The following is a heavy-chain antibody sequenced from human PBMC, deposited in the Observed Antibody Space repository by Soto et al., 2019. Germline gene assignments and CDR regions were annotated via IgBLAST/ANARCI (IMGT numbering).Heavy chain of an antibody. CDR1: GGSISSGGYY. Sequence: SETLSLTCTVSGGSISSGGYYWSWIRQHPGKGLEWIGYIYYSGSTYYNPSLKSRVTILVDTSKNQFSLKLSSVTAADTAVYYCARAAIGELFPMDVWGQGTTVTVSS. V-gene: IGHV4-31*03. CDR3: ARAAIGELFPMDV. J-gene: IGHJ6*02. D-gene: IGHD3-10*01. CDR2: IYYSGST.